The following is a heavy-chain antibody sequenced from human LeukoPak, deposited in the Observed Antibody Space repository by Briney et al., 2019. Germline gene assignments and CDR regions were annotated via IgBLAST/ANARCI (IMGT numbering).Heavy chain of an antibody. CDR2: IYYSGST. CDR3: VRNSYGDY. Sequence: NPSETLSLTCTVSGVSISSYYWSWIRQPPGKGLEWIGYIYYSGSTNYNPSLKSRVTISVDTSKNQLSLRLRPVTAADTAVYYCVRNSYGDYWGQGALVTVSS. V-gene: IGHV4-59*01. D-gene: IGHD5-18*01. CDR1: GVSISSYY. J-gene: IGHJ4*02.